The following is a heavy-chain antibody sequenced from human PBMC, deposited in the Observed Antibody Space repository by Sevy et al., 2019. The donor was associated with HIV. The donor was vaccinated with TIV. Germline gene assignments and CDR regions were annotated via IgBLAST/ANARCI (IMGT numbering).Heavy chain of an antibody. D-gene: IGHD3-9*01. Sequence: GGSLRLSCAASGFTFSSYAMHWVRQAPGKGLEWVAVISYDGSNKYYADSVKGRFTISRDNSKNTLYLQMNSLRAEDTAVYYCARVQSHLLRYFDWLASSLDYWGQGTLVTVSS. J-gene: IGHJ4*02. V-gene: IGHV3-30-3*01. CDR1: GFTFSSYA. CDR3: ARVQSHLLRYFDWLASSLDY. CDR2: ISYDGSNK.